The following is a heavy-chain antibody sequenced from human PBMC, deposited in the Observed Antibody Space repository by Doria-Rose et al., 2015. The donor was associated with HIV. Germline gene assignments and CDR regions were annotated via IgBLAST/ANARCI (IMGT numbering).Heavy chain of an antibody. D-gene: IGHD2-21*02. CDR1: GYTFANNY. Sequence: QVQLVQSGAEVKKPGASAKISCKASGYTFANNYMHWVRQAPGQGLEWMGIINPRGGSTSYAQKFQGRVTMTRDTSTSTVYMELRSLRSGDTAMYYCAREAGTADWFDPWGQGTLVIVSS. V-gene: IGHV1-46*01. J-gene: IGHJ5*02. CDR2: INPRGGST. CDR3: AREAGTADWFDP.